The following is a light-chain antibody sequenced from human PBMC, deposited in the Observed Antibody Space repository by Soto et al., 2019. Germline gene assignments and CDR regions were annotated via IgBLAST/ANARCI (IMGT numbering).Light chain of an antibody. Sequence: EILMTQSPATLSRSPGERATLSWGASQSVSSSLDWYQQNTGKAPRLLIYSASTRATGIPARLSGSGYGTELTITISSMKYEDFEVYYCQQYNDWTWTFGHGTKVDIK. CDR3: QQYNDWTWT. J-gene: IGKJ1*01. CDR1: QSVSSS. V-gene: IGKV3-15*01. CDR2: SAS.